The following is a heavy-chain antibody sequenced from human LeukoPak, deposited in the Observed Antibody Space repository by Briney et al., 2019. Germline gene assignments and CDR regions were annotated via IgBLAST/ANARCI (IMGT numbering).Heavy chain of an antibody. V-gene: IGHV1-46*01. CDR1: GYTFTSYY. Sequence: GASVKVSCKASGYTFTSYYIHWVRQAPRQGLEWMGIINPTSGGTVFAQKFQGRVTMTRDTSTSTVYMELSSLRSEDTAMYYCARDRSGSSPFDYWGQGTLVTVSS. J-gene: IGHJ4*02. D-gene: IGHD1-26*01. CDR3: ARDRSGSSPFDY. CDR2: INPTSGGT.